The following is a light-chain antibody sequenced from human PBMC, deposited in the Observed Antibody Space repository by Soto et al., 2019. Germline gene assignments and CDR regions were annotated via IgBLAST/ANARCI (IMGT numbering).Light chain of an antibody. Sequence: DIQMTQSPSTLSASVGDGVTISCRASQTISSWLAWYQQKPGKAPKLLIYDASNLESGVPSRFSGSGSRTEFTLTISSLQPDDFATYYCQQYNSYSFGQGTKVDI. CDR2: DAS. CDR1: QTISSW. V-gene: IGKV1-5*01. CDR3: QQYNSYS. J-gene: IGKJ1*01.